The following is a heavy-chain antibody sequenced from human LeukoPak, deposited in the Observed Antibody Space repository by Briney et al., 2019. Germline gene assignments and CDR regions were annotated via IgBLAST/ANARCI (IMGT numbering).Heavy chain of an antibody. D-gene: IGHD4-17*01. CDR3: ARDYSDLPARVPYFDY. Sequence: GGSLRLSCEASGFTFSCYAVRWVRQAPGKGLEWVSYISSRSSMIYYADSVKGRFTISRDNAKNSLYLQMKSLRDEDTAIYYCARDYSDLPARVPYFDYWGQGTLVTVSS. V-gene: IGHV3-48*02. J-gene: IGHJ4*02. CDR2: ISSRSSMI. CDR1: GFTFSCYA.